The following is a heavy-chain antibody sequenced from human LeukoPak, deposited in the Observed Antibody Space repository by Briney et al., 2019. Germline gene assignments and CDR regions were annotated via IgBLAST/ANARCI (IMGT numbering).Heavy chain of an antibody. V-gene: IGHV3-9*01. CDR2: ISWNSGSI. D-gene: IGHD5-24*01. Sequence: GRSLRLSCAASGFTFDDYAMHWVRQAPGKGLEWVSGISWNSGSIGYADSVKGRFTISRDNAKNSLYLQMNSLRAEDTALYYCAKDMDGYNPNDAFDIWGQGTMVTVPS. CDR1: GFTFDDYA. CDR3: AKDMDGYNPNDAFDI. J-gene: IGHJ3*02.